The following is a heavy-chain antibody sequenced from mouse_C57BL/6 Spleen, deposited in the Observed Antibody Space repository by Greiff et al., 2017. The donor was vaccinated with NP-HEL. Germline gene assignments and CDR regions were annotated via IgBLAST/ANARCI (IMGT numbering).Heavy chain of an antibody. J-gene: IGHJ4*01. CDR3: TRESYGYDAMDY. V-gene: IGHV5-9-1*02. D-gene: IGHD1-1*02. Sequence: EVQVVESGEGLVKPGGSLKLSCAASGFTFSSYAMSWVRQTPERRLEWVAYISSGGDYIYYADTVKGRFTISRDNARNTLYLQMSSLKSEDTAMYYCTRESYGYDAMDYWGQGTSVTVSS. CDR1: GFTFSSYA. CDR2: ISSGGDYI.